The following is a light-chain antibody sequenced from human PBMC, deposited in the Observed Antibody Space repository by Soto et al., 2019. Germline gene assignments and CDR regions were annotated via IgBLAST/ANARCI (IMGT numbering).Light chain of an antibody. CDR2: GAS. CDR1: QSVSSN. CDR3: QQYNNWPRT. V-gene: IGKV3-15*01. Sequence: EIVMTQSPATLSVSPGERATLSCRASQSVSSNLAWYQQNPGQAPRRLIYGASTRATGIPARFSGSGSGTEFTLTISSLQSEDFAVYYCQQYNNWPRTFGPGTKVDIK. J-gene: IGKJ3*01.